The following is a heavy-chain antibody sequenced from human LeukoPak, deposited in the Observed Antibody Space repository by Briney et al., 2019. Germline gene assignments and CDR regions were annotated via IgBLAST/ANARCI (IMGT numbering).Heavy chain of an antibody. CDR3: ARGVSYGSGSYYAY. Sequence: ASVKVSCKASGCTFTSHDINWVRQATGQGLEWLGWMNPNSGNTGYAQKFQGRVTMTRNTSISTAYMELSSLRSEDTAVYYCARGVSYGSGSYYAYWGQGTLVTVSS. CDR1: GCTFTSHD. CDR2: MNPNSGNT. D-gene: IGHD3-10*01. V-gene: IGHV1-8*01. J-gene: IGHJ4*02.